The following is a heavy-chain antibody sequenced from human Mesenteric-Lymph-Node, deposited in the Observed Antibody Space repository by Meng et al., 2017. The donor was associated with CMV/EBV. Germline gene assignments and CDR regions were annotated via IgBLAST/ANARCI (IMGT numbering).Heavy chain of an antibody. D-gene: IGHD4-11*01. CDR3: SRERGSNYAFDS. CDR1: GGSISSAGYY. CDR2: IYYNGNT. V-gene: IGHV4-31*02. J-gene: IGHJ4*02. Sequence: VSGGSISSAGYYWSWIRQHPEKGLEWIGYIYYNGNTYYNPSLKSRVTISVDTSENQFSLKLTSVTAADTALYYCSRERGSNYAFDSWGQGTLVTVSS.